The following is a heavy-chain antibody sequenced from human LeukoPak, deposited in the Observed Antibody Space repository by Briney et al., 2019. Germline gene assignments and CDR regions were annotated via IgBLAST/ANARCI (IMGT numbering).Heavy chain of an antibody. CDR1: GYSFTSYW. CDR2: IYPGDSDT. J-gene: IGHJ4*02. CDR3: ARHRWPWGDCSSTSCYLHPYLDY. D-gene: IGHD2-2*01. V-gene: IGHV5-51*01. Sequence: GESLKISCKGSGYSFTSYWIGWVRQMPGKGLEWMGIIYPGDSDTRYSPSFQGQVTISADKSISTAYLQWSSLKASDTAMYYCARHRWPWGDCSSTSCYLHPYLDYWGQGTLVTVSS.